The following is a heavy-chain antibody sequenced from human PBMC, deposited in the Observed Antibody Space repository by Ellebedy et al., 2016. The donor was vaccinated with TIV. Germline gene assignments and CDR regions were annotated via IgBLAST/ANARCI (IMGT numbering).Heavy chain of an antibody. J-gene: IGHJ4*02. V-gene: IGHV4-59*08. CDR1: GSSISDYY. CDR3: ARTTLHCNGGGCSPFSDY. CDR2: VYDTLGSS. D-gene: IGHD2-15*01. Sequence: SETLSLTCTVSGSSISDYYWTWIRQPPGRGLEWIGFVYDTLGSSHYSPSLKSRVSISFDTSKSQISLRLKSVTAADTAVYYCARTTLHCNGGGCSPFSDYWGQGTLVTVSS.